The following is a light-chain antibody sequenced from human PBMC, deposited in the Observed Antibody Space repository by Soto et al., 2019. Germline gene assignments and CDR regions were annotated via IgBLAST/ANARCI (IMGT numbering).Light chain of an antibody. CDR3: QQYNTWYT. J-gene: IGKJ2*01. CDR2: GAS. CDR1: QSVSSK. V-gene: IGKV3-15*01. Sequence: EIVMTQSPATLSVSPGESATLSCRASQSVSSKLAWYQQKPGQAPRLLIYGASTRATGIPARFSGSGSGTEFTLTISGLQSEDFAVYYCQQYNTWYTFGQGTKLRSN.